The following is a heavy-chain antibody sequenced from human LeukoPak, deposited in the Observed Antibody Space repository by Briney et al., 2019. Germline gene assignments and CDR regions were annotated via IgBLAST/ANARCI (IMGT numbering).Heavy chain of an antibody. CDR3: AKPDWANSYGYRTNAFDI. Sequence: GGSLRLSCAASGFTFSSYAMSWVRQAPGKGLEWVSAISGSGGSTYYADSVKGRFTISRDNSKNTPYLQMNSLRAEDTAVYYCAKPDWANSYGYRTNAFDIWGQGTMVTVSS. V-gene: IGHV3-23*01. CDR1: GFTFSSYA. J-gene: IGHJ3*02. CDR2: ISGSGGST. D-gene: IGHD5-18*01.